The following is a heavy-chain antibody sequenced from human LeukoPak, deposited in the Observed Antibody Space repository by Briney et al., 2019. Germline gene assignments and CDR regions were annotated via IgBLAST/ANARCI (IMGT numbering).Heavy chain of an antibody. CDR1: GFTFSTYS. J-gene: IGHJ4*02. V-gene: IGHV3-48*01. D-gene: IGHD6-6*01. CDR2: ISSSSSTI. CDR3: AGGASEYSSSGDFAY. Sequence: HPGGSLRLSCVVSGFTFSTYSMNWVRQAPGKGWGWVSFISSSSSTISYADSVKGRFTISRDNAKKSLYLQMNSLSADDTAVYYCAGGASEYSSSGDFAYWGQGTLVTVSS.